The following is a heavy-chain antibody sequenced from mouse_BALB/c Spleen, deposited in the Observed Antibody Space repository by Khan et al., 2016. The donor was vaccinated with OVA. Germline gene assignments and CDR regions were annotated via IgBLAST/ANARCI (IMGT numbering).Heavy chain of an antibody. J-gene: IGHJ4*01. D-gene: IGHD2-14*01. V-gene: IGHV9-4*02. Sequence: QVQLQQSGPELKKPGETVRISCKASGYTFTTAGIQWVQKIFFFVFFFIFCIFTHSGFLKYAVDYKGRFDLSLEISVNTAYLQITKLKNEDTATYFCARGGAAYYRNDGGAMEYWGQGTSVTVSS. CDR1: GYTFTTAG. CDR2: IFTHSGFL. CDR3: ARGGAAYYRNDGGAMEY.